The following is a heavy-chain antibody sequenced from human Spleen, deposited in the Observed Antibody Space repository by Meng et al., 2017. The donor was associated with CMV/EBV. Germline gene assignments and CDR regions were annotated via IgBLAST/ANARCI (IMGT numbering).Heavy chain of an antibody. Sequence: ASVKVSCKASGYTFTVYYMHWVRQAHGQGLEWMGWINPNSGGTNYAQKFQGRVTMTRDTSISTAYMDLSRLRSDDTAVYYCARRGGYCSSTSCLGDYGMDVWGQGTTVTVSS. D-gene: IGHD2-2*01. J-gene: IGHJ6*02. CDR2: INPNSGGT. CDR1: GYTFTVYY. V-gene: IGHV1-2*02. CDR3: ARRGGYCSSTSCLGDYGMDV.